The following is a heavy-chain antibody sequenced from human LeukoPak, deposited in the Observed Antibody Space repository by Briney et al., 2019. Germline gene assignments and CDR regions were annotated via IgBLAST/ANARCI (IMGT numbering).Heavy chain of an antibody. D-gene: IGHD3-10*01. J-gene: IGHJ4*02. V-gene: IGHV3-23*01. Sequence: GGSLRLSCVASGFTFSSYAMSWVRQAPGKGLEWVSAISGSGGSTYYADSVKGRFTISRDNSKNTLYLQMNSLRAEDTAVYYCAKTDRFGELFGYWGQGTLVTVSS. CDR1: GFTFSSYA. CDR3: AKTDRFGELFGY. CDR2: ISGSGGST.